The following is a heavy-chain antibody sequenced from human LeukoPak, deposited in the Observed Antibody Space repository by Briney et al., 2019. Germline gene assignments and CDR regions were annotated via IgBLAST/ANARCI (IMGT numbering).Heavy chain of an antibody. Sequence: PSETLSLTCTVSGGSVSTNDYYWGWIRQAPGKGLEWIGNIYYSGSTYYNPSLKSRVTISVDTSKNQFSLKLSSVTAADTAVYFCTRRGLSSNWYPFDYWGQGTLVTVSS. CDR3: TRRGLSSNWYPFDY. D-gene: IGHD6-13*01. V-gene: IGHV4-39*01. CDR2: IYYSGST. CDR1: GGSVSTNDYY. J-gene: IGHJ4*02.